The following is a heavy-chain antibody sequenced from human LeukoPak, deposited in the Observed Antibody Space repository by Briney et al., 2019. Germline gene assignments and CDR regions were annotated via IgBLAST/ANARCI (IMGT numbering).Heavy chain of an antibody. CDR3: ARDLSLGVVVPATQGFDY. CDR1: GYTFTGYY. D-gene: IGHD2-2*01. J-gene: IGHJ4*02. CDR2: INPNSGGT. Sequence: ASVKVSCKASGYTFTGYYMHWVRQAPGQGLEWMGWINPNSGGTNYAQKFQGRVTMTRDTSISTAYMELSRLRSDDTAVYYCARDLSLGVVVPATQGFDYWGQGTLVTVSS. V-gene: IGHV1-2*02.